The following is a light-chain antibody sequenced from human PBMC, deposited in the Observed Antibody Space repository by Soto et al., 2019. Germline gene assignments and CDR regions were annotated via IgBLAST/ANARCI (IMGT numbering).Light chain of an antibody. CDR1: SSDVGGYNY. V-gene: IGLV2-14*01. CDR3: TSYTSSSTPV. J-gene: IGLJ1*01. CDR2: EVS. Sequence: QPALTQPASVSGSPGQAITISCTGTSSDVGGYNYVSWYQQHPGKAPKLMIYEVSNRPSGVSDRFSGSKSGNTASLTISGLQAEDEADYYCTSYTSSSTPVFGTGTKVTV.